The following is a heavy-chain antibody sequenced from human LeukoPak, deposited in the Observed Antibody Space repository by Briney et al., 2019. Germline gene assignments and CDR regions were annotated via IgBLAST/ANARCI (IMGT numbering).Heavy chain of an antibody. CDR3: ARDDHFYYGSGSYCKWRGWFDP. Sequence: ASVKVSCKASGYTFTSYYMHWVRQAPGQGLEWMGIINPSGGSTSYAQKFQGRVTMTRDTSTSTVYMELSSLRSEDTAVYYCARDDHFYYGSGSYCKWRGWFDPWGQGTLVTVSS. CDR2: INPSGGST. D-gene: IGHD3-10*01. J-gene: IGHJ5*02. V-gene: IGHV1-46*01. CDR1: GYTFTSYY.